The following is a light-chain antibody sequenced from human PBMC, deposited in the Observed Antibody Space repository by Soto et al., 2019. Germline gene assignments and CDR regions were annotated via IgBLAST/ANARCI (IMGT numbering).Light chain of an antibody. CDR1: QSVSHW. V-gene: IGKV1-5*01. J-gene: IGKJ2*01. CDR2: DAS. CDR3: QQYNSYQYT. Sequence: DIQMTQSPSTLYASVGDRVTITCRASQSVSHWLAGYQQKPGKAPKALIYDASTLETGVPSRFSGSRSGTDFRLTISSLQPDDFATYYFQQYNSYQYTFGYGTQL.